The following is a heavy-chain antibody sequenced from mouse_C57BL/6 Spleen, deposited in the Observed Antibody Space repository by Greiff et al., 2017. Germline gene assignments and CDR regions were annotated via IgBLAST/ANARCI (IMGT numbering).Heavy chain of an antibody. Sequence: EVKLVESGGGLVKPGGSLKLSCAASGFTFSDYGMHWVRPAPEKGLEWVAYISSGSSTIYSADTVKGRFTISRDNAKNTLFLQWTSLRSEDTAMYYCARRAVVATRGARDYWGQGTSVTVSS. CDR1: GFTFSDYG. J-gene: IGHJ4*01. CDR3: ARRAVVATRGARDY. CDR2: ISSGSSTI. V-gene: IGHV5-17*01. D-gene: IGHD1-1*01.